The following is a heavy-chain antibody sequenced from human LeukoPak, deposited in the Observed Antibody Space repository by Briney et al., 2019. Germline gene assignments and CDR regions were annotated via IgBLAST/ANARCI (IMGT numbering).Heavy chain of an antibody. J-gene: IGHJ4*02. CDR3: ARQTGSGLFILP. CDR1: GVSISSSNSH. D-gene: IGHD3/OR15-3a*01. CDR2: IYYSGDT. V-gene: IGHV4-39*01. Sequence: SETLSLTCTVSGVSISSSNSHWGWIRQPPGKGLEWIGSIYYSGDTYYNASLKSQVSISIDTSKNQFSLRLTSVTAADTAVYYCARQTGSGLFILPGGQGTLVTVSS.